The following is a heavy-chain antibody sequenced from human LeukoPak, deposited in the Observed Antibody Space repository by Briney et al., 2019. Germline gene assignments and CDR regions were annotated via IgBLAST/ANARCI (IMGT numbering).Heavy chain of an antibody. D-gene: IGHD2-2*01. CDR3: ARVRGYCSSTSCQVFDY. CDR1: GYTFTGYY. Sequence: ASVKVSCKASGYTFTGYYMHWVRQAAGQGREWMGWINPNSGGTNYAQKFQGRVTMTRDRSISTAYMELSRLRSDDTAVYYCARVRGYCSSTSCQVFDYWGQGTLFTVSS. J-gene: IGHJ4*02. CDR2: INPNSGGT. V-gene: IGHV1-2*02.